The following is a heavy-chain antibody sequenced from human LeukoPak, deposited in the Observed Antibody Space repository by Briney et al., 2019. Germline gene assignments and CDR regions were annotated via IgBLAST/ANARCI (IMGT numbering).Heavy chain of an antibody. V-gene: IGHV4-59*12. D-gene: IGHD3-22*01. Sequence: SETLSLTCTVSGGSISSYYWSWIRQPPGKGLEWIGNIYYSGSTYYNPSLKSRVTISVDTSKNQFSLKLSSVTAADTAVYYCARDETYFDSSGYYYKDDWGQGTLVTVSS. CDR3: ARDETYFDSSGYYYKDD. CDR2: IYYSGST. CDR1: GGSISSYY. J-gene: IGHJ4*02.